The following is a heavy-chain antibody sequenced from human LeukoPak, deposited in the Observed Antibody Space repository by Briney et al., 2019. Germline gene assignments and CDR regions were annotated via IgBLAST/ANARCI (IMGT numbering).Heavy chain of an antibody. J-gene: IGHJ4*02. CDR2: IIPILGIA. CDR3: AKDTPRRELGATFDY. Sequence: SVKVSCKASGGTFSSYAISWVRQAPGQGLEWMGRIIPILGIANYAQKFQGRVTITADKSTSTAYMELSSLRAEDTALYYCAKDTPRRELGATFDYWGQGTLVTVSS. D-gene: IGHD1-26*01. V-gene: IGHV1-69*04. CDR1: GGTFSSYA.